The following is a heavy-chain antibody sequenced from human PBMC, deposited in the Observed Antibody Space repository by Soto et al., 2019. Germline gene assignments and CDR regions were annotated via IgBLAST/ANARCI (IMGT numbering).Heavy chain of an antibody. D-gene: IGHD2-21*02. CDR1: GGIFSSNT. CDR3: ARKAACGGDCYAFDS. Sequence: QVYLVQSGAEVKKPGSSVKISCKASGGIFSSNTINWVRQAAGQGLEWMGGIIPLFGTANYAEKFQGRVPITADKSTKTEYMECTSLRSEDTAVYYCARKAACGGDCYAFDSWGQGTLVTVSS. J-gene: IGHJ4*02. CDR2: IIPLFGTA. V-gene: IGHV1-69*06.